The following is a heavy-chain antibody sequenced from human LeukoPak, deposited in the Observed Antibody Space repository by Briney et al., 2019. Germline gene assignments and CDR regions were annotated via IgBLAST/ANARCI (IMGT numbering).Heavy chain of an antibody. V-gene: IGHV3-23*01. D-gene: IGHD6-13*01. Sequence: GGSLRLSCAASGFTFSSYAMSWVRQAPGKGLEWVSGISSSGGSTVYADSVKGRFTISRDNFRNTVFLQMNSLRAEDTAVYYCARAGPSSSWHQFDYWGQGTLVTVSS. J-gene: IGHJ4*02. CDR2: ISSSGGST. CDR3: ARAGPSSSWHQFDY. CDR1: GFTFSSYA.